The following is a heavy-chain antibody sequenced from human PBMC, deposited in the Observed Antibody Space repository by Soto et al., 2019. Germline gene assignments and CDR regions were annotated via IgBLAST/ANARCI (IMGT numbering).Heavy chain of an antibody. V-gene: IGHV3-23*01. J-gene: IGHJ4*02. CDR2: FSAGGRT. Sequence: EVQLLESGGALVQPGGSLRLSCVGSGFSFTNYALSWVRQAPGKGLEWVSTFSAGGRTYYADSMKGRFTISRDSSQDTVHLQMSLRRPADSAIYYCAKESMPEHYGDTFFDYWAQVTRVTVSS. CDR1: GFSFTNYA. D-gene: IGHD4-17*01. CDR3: AKESMPEHYGDTFFDY.